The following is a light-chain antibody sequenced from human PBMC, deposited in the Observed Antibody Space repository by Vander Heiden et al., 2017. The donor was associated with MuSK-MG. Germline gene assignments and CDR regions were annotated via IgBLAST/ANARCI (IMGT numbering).Light chain of an antibody. V-gene: IGLV3-1*01. J-gene: IGLJ2*01. CDR3: QAWDSSTGHVV. CDR1: KLGDKY. Sequence: SYELTQPPSVSVSPGQTASITCSGDKLGDKYACWYQQKPGQSPVLVIYQDSKRPSGIPERFSGSHSGNTATLTISGTQAMDEADYYCQAWDSSTGHVVFGGGTKLTVL. CDR2: QDS.